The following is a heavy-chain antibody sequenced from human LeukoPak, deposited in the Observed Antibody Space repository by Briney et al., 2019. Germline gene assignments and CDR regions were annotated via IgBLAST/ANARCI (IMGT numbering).Heavy chain of an antibody. D-gene: IGHD3-16*01. V-gene: IGHV3-43*01. CDR1: GFTFDDYM. J-gene: IGHJ2*01. CDR2: ISWDGGTT. Sequence: PGGSLRLSCAASGFTFDDYMMHWVRQSPGKGLEWVSLISWDGGTTYYSDSVRGRFTISRDNSKNSLYLQMNSLRTEDTAFYYCAKDGGGANPVNDWYFDLWGRGTLVTVSS. CDR3: AKDGGGANPVNDWYFDL.